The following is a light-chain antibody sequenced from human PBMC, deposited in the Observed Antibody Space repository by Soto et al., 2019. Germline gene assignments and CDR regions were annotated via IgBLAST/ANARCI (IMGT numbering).Light chain of an antibody. CDR3: SSYTGSSTPV. V-gene: IGLV2-14*01. CDR2: EVS. CDR1: SXXVXGYNY. Sequence: QSALTQPASVSGSPGQSITISCXGTSXXVXGYNYVSWYQHHPGKAPKLMIYEVSNRPSGVSNRFSGSKSGNTASLTISGLQAEDEADYYCSSYTGSSTPVFGGGTKLTVL. J-gene: IGLJ3*02.